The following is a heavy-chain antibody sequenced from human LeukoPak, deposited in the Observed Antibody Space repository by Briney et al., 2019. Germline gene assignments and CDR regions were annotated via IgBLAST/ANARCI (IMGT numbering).Heavy chain of an antibody. CDR3: ARGSSWYEAHFDY. CDR1: GYTFTGYY. J-gene: IGHJ4*02. Sequence: ASVKVSCKASGYTFTGYYMHWVRQAPGQGPEWMGWINPNSGGTNYAQKFQGRVTMTRDTSISTAYMELSRLRSDDTAVYYCARGSSWYEAHFDYWGQGTLVTVSS. D-gene: IGHD6-13*01. CDR2: INPNSGGT. V-gene: IGHV1-2*02.